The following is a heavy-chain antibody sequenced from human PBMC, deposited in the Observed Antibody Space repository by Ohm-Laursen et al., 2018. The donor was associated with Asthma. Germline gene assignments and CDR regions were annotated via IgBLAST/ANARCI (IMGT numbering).Heavy chain of an antibody. V-gene: IGHV3-30*03. CDR1: GFTFSSYG. CDR2: ISYDGSNK. Sequence: SSLRLSCAASGFTFSSYGMHWVRQAPGKGLEWVAVISYDGSNKYYADSVKGRFTISRDNSKNTLYLQMNSLRAEDTAVYYCARNLAVVAATSLDYWGQGTLVTVSS. CDR3: ARNLAVVAATSLDY. D-gene: IGHD2-15*01. J-gene: IGHJ4*02.